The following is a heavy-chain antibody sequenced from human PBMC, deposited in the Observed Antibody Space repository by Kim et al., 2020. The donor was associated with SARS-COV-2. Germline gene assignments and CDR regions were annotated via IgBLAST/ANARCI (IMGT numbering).Heavy chain of an antibody. Sequence: SVKVSCKASGGTFSSYAISWVRQAPGQGLEWMGGIIPIFGTANYAQKFQGRVTITADESTSTAYMELSSLRSEDTAVYYCARNYYDSSGPTHDAFDIWGQGKMVTVSS. CDR1: GGTFSSYA. J-gene: IGHJ3*02. CDR3: ARNYYDSSGPTHDAFDI. V-gene: IGHV1-69*13. CDR2: IIPIFGTA. D-gene: IGHD3-22*01.